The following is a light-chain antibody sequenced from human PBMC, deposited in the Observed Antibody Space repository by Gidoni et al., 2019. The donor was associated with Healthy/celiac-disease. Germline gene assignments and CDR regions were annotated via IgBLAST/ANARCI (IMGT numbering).Light chain of an antibody. V-gene: IGKV3-15*01. J-gene: IGKJ1*01. CDR3: QQYNNWPPLT. Sequence: DIVMTQSPATLSGSPGERATLSCRASQSVSSNLAWYQQKPGQAPSLLIYGASTRATCIPARFIGSGSGTEFTLTISSLQSEDFAVYYCQQYNNWPPLTFGQGTKVEIK. CDR1: QSVSSN. CDR2: GAS.